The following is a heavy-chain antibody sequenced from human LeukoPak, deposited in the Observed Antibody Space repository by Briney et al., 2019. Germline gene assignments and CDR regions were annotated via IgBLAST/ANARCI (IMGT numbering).Heavy chain of an antibody. V-gene: IGHV3-7*01. J-gene: IGHJ6*03. CDR2: IKQDGSEK. Sequence: GGSLRLSCAASGFTFSSYWMSWLRQAPGKGLEWVANIKQDGSEKYYVDSVKGRFTISRDNAKNSLYLQMNSLRAEDTAVYYCARDSSSWIYYYYYYMDVWGKGTTVTVSS. D-gene: IGHD6-13*01. CDR3: ARDSSSWIYYYYYYMDV. CDR1: GFTFSSYW.